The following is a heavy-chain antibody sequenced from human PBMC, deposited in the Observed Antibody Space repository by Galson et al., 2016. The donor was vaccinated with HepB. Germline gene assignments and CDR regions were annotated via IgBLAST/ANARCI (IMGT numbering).Heavy chain of an antibody. J-gene: IGHJ3*02. CDR2: ISPGDADT. D-gene: IGHD3-10*01. Sequence: QSGEEVIKPGESLKISCEGSGSSFTSYWIGWVRQMPGKGLEWMGTISPGDADTRYSPSSQGQVTISADKSISAAYLQWNSLKASDTAISYCARRSSAAFDIWGQGTMVTVSS. CDR1: GSSFTSYW. V-gene: IGHV5-51*01. CDR3: ARRSSAAFDI.